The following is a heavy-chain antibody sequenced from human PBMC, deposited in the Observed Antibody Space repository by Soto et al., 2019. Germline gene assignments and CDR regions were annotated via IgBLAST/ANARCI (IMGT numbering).Heavy chain of an antibody. D-gene: IGHD6-6*01. CDR2: IIGSGGST. Sequence: GSLRLSCAASGXTISSYSMSWVRQAPGKGLEWVSSIIGSGGSTYYADSVNGRFTISRYNSKNTLYLQMNSLRAEETAVYYFAKSAEGSSSDLYSYYGMDVWGQGTTVTVS. V-gene: IGHV3-23*01. CDR1: GXTISSYS. J-gene: IGHJ6*02. CDR3: AKSAEGSSSDLYSYYGMDV.